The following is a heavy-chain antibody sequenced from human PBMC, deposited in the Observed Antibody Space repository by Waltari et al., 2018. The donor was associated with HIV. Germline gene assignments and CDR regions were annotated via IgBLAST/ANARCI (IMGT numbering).Heavy chain of an antibody. CDR1: GSSISSSSYY. CDR2: IYYCGST. J-gene: IGHJ4*02. D-gene: IGHD3-22*01. V-gene: IGHV4-39*07. Sequence: QLQLQESGPGLVKPSETLSLTCTVSGSSISSSSYYWGWIRQPPGKGLEWIGSIYYCGSTYYNPSLKSRVTISVDTSKNQFSLKLSSVTAADTAVYYCARDLRGITMIVVVIRGGYFDYWGQGTLVTVSS. CDR3: ARDLRGITMIVVVIRGGYFDY.